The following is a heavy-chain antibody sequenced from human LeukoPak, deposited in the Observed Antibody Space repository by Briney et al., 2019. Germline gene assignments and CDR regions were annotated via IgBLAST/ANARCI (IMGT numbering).Heavy chain of an antibody. CDR2: ISPTGDT. V-gene: IGHV4-38-2*01. Sequence: SETLSLTCAVSGYSITSGFYWGWIRKPSGKGLEWIASISPTGDTYYSPSLKSRVTISVDTSKNHFSLRLTSVTAADTAVYYCASLLAGSSFGDWGQGTLVTVSS. D-gene: IGHD6-6*01. J-gene: IGHJ4*02. CDR3: ASLLAGSSFGD. CDR1: GYSITSGFY.